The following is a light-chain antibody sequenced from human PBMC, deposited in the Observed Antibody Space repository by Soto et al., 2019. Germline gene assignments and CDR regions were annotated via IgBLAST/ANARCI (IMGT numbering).Light chain of an antibody. J-gene: IGLJ2*01. CDR2: EFS. CDR1: SSDVGGYNY. V-gene: IGLV2-14*01. CDR3: SSYTSSSTYVV. Sequence: QSVLTQPASVSGSPGQSITISCTGTSSDVGGYNYVSWYQQHPGKAPKLMIYEFSNRPSGVSNRFSGSKSGNTASLTISGIQAEDEADYYCSSYTSSSTYVVFGGGTKLTVL.